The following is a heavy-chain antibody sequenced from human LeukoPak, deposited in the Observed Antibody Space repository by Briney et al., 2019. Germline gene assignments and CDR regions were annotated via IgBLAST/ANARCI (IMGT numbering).Heavy chain of an antibody. Sequence: SETLFLTCTVSGGSISSYYWSWIRQPPGKGLEWIGYIYYSGSTNYNPSLKSRVTISVDTSKNQFSLKLSSVTAADTAVYYCARHRRAVAGTAYFQHWGQGTLVTVSS. J-gene: IGHJ1*01. CDR3: ARHRRAVAGTAYFQH. CDR2: IYYSGST. V-gene: IGHV4-59*08. D-gene: IGHD6-19*01. CDR1: GGSISSYY.